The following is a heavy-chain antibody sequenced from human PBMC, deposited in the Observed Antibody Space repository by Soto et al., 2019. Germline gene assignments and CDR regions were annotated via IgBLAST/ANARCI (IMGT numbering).Heavy chain of an antibody. CDR1: GGTFSSYT. CDR2: IIPILGIA. V-gene: IGHV1-69*08. J-gene: IGHJ4*02. Sequence: QVQLVQSGAEVKKPGSSVNVSCKASGGTFSSYTISWVRQAPGQGLEWMGRIIPILGIANYAQKFQGRVTITADKSTSTAYMELSSLRSEDTAVYYCAREGPYYYDSSGYPPPFDYWGQGTLVTVSS. CDR3: AREGPYYYDSSGYPPPFDY. D-gene: IGHD3-22*01.